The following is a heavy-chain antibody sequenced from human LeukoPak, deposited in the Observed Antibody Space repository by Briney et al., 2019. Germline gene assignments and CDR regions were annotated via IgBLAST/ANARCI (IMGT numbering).Heavy chain of an antibody. D-gene: IGHD6-13*01. Sequence: SCKASGGTFSSYAISWVRQAAGKGVECVLLITGSGSSTYCADSVKGRIHLCKSISKNTLYLQKNSLRSEDTAVYYCAKTRGYSDYWGEGTLVTVSS. J-gene: IGHJ4*02. V-gene: IGHV3-23*01. CDR2: ITGSGSST. CDR1: GGTFSSYA. CDR3: AKTRGYSDY.